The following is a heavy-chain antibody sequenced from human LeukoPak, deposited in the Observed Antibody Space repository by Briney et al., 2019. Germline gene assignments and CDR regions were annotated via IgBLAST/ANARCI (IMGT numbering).Heavy chain of an antibody. V-gene: IGHV3-15*01. CDR1: GFTFSNAW. J-gene: IGHJ4*02. CDR3: ANSIAARTPAVY. D-gene: IGHD6-6*01. Sequence: GGSLRLSCAASGFTFSNAWMSWVRQAPGKGLEWVGRIKSKTDGGTTDYAAPVKGRFTISRDNSKNTLYLQMNSLRAEDTAVYYCANSIAARTPAVYWGQGTLVTVSS. CDR2: IKSKTDGGTT.